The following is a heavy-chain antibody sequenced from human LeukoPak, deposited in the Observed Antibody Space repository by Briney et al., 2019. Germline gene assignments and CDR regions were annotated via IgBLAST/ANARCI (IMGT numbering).Heavy chain of an antibody. J-gene: IGHJ4*02. CDR1: GFTFSSYD. V-gene: IGHV3-13*01. Sequence: GGSLRLSCAASGFTFSSYDMHWVRQATGKGLEWVSAIGTAGDTYYPGSVKGRFTISRENAKNSLYLQMNSLRTGDTAVYYCARHAAAAGSFDYWGQGTLVTVSS. CDR3: ARHAAAAGSFDY. CDR2: IGTAGDT. D-gene: IGHD6-13*01.